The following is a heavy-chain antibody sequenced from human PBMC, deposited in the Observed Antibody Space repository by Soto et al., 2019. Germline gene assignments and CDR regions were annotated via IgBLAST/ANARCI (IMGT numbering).Heavy chain of an antibody. V-gene: IGHV4-39*01. Sequence: SETLSLTCTVSGGSISSSSYYWGWIRQPPGKGLEWIGSIYYSGSTYYNPSLKSRVTISVDTSKNQFSLKLSSVTAADTAVYYCASIGYCSSTSCYDRWGQGTLVTDSS. D-gene: IGHD2-2*01. CDR1: GGSISSSSYY. J-gene: IGHJ4*02. CDR3: ASIGYCSSTSCYDR. CDR2: IYYSGST.